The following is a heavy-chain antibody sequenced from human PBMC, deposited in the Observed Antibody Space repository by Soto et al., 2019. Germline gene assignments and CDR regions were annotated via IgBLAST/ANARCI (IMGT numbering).Heavy chain of an antibody. J-gene: IGHJ6*02. CDR3: ASEGITGTTACYYGMDV. V-gene: IGHV1-8*01. CDR1: GYTFTSYD. Sequence: ASVKVSCKASGYTFTSYDINWVRQATGQGLEWMGWMNPNSGNTGYAQKFQGRVTMTRNTSISTAYMELSSLRSEDTAVYYCASEGITGTTACYYGMDVWGQGTTVTVSS. D-gene: IGHD1-7*01. CDR2: MNPNSGNT.